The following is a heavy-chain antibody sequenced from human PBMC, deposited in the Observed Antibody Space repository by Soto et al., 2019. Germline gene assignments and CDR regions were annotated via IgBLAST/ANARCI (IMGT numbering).Heavy chain of an antibody. CDR1: GFAFGNYP. J-gene: IGHJ3*02. D-gene: IGHD3-10*01. V-gene: IGHV3-23*01. Sequence: EAQLLQSGGGLVPPGGSLRLSCLASGFAFGNYPMAWVRQPPGKGLQWISTISGSGGMTDYEDSVRGRFTVSIDHSKDTVHLQMTSLRADDTAVYYCAKDRTMARGIRAFDIWGQGTTVTISS. CDR2: ISGSGGMT. CDR3: AKDRTMARGIRAFDI.